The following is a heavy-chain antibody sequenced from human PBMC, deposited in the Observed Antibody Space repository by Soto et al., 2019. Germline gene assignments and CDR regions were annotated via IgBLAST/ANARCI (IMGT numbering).Heavy chain of an antibody. CDR3: AKDSTHYYDSSGYYYGPSVGFDY. D-gene: IGHD3-22*01. CDR1: GFTFSSYA. V-gene: IGHV3-23*01. Sequence: LGGSLRLACAASGFTFSSYAMSWVRQAPGKGLEWVSAISGSGGSTYYADSVKGRFTISRDNSKNTLYLQMNSLRAEDTAVYYCAKDSTHYYDSSGYYYGPSVGFDYWGQGTLVTVSS. J-gene: IGHJ4*02. CDR2: ISGSGGST.